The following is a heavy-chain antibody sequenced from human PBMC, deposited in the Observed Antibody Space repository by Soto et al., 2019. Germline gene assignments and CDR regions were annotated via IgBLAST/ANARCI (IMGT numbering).Heavy chain of an antibody. V-gene: IGHV3-74*01. CDR1: GFTFSSYW. CDR3: TSGDDFAWFDP. Sequence: EVQVVESGGGLVQPGGSLRLSCAASGFTFSSYWMHWVRQAPGKGLVWVSRVNSDGSTTNYADSVKGRFAISRDNANNTLYLQMNSLRAEDTAVYYCTSGDDFAWFDPWGQGTLVTVSS. J-gene: IGHJ5*02. D-gene: IGHD3-3*01. CDR2: VNSDGSTT.